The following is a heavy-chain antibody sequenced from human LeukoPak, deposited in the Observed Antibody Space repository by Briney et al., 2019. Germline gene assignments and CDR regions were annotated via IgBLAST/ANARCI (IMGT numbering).Heavy chain of an antibody. D-gene: IGHD3-22*01. CDR2: MNPNSGNT. J-gene: IGHJ6*02. CDR3: ARYYYDSSGYFNYYYYGMDV. Sequence: GASVKVSCKASGYTFTSYDINWVRQATGQGLEWMGWMNPNSGNTGYAQKFQGRVTMTRNTSISTAYMELSSLRSEDTAVYYCARYYYDSSGYFNYYYYGMDVWGQGTTVTVSS. V-gene: IGHV1-8*01. CDR1: GYTFTSYD.